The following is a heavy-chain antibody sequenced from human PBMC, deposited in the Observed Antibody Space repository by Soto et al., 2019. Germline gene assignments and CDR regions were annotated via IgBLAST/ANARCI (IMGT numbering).Heavy chain of an antibody. D-gene: IGHD5-18*01. CDR3: ARHRLRGGSYGFVRPDYYISGMDV. CDR2: ISGYNSNT. V-gene: IGHV1-18*01. J-gene: IGHJ6*02. Sequence: ASVKVSCKASGYMFTRYAISWVRQAPGQGLEWMGWISGYNSNTNYAQKIQGRVTLTTDTSTSTAYKELKSLRSDDTAVYYCARHRLRGGSYGFVRPDYYISGMDVWGQETTVTVSS. CDR1: GYMFTRYA.